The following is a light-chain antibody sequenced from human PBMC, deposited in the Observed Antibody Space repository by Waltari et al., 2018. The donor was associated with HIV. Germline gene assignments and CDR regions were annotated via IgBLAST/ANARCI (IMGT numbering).Light chain of an antibody. CDR3: AAWDDSLNGRV. CDR1: SSNIGSNT. V-gene: IGLV1-44*01. Sequence: QSVLTQPPSASGTPGQRVTISCSGSSSNIGSNTVNWYQQLPGTAPQLLIYSNNPRPSGVPDRFSGYKSGTAASQAISGLQSEDEADYYCAAWDDSLNGRVFGGGTKLTVL. J-gene: IGLJ3*02. CDR2: SNN.